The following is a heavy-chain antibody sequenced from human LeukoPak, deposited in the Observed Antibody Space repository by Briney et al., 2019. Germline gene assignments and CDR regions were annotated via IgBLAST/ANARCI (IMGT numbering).Heavy chain of an antibody. CDR1: GGSISSYY. Sequence: SETLSLTCTVSGGSISSYYWSWIRQPAGKGLEWIGRIYTSGSTNYNPSLKSRVTMSVDTSKNQFSLKLSSVTAADTAVYYCARMYYYDSSGRAVFDYWGQGTLVTVSS. CDR2: IYTSGST. J-gene: IGHJ4*02. CDR3: ARMYYYDSSGRAVFDY. V-gene: IGHV4-4*07. D-gene: IGHD3-22*01.